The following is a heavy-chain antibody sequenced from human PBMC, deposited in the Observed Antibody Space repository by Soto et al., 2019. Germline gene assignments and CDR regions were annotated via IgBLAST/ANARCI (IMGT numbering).Heavy chain of an antibody. V-gene: IGHV3-33*01. CDR2: IWYDGSNK. D-gene: IGHD2-8*01. CDR1: GFTFSSYG. J-gene: IGHJ5*02. CDR3: AREGIGRYCTNGVCSRWFDP. Sequence: GGSLRLSCAASGFTFSSYGMHWVRQAPGKGLEWVAVIWYDGSNKYYADSVKGRFTISRDNSKNTLYLQMNSLRAEDTAVYYCAREGIGRYCTNGVCSRWFDPWGQGTLVTVSS.